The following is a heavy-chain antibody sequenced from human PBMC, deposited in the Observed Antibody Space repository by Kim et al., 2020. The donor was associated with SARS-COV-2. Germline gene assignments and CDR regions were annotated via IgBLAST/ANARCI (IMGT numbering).Heavy chain of an antibody. D-gene: IGHD3-22*01. CDR1: RFTFSSYW. J-gene: IGHJ4*02. V-gene: IGHV3-7*01. CDR2: IKQDGSNK. CDR3: ARHGYFYFDY. Sequence: GGSLRLSCAASRFTFSSYWMGWVRQAPGKGLEWVANIKQDGSNKFYVDSVKGRFTISRDNAQNSLYLQMNSLRAEDAAVYYCARHGYFYFDYWGRGTLVTVSS.